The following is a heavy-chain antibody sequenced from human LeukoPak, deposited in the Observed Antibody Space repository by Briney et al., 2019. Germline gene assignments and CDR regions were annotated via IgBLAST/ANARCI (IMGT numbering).Heavy chain of an antibody. CDR2: IYHSGST. D-gene: IGHD6-13*01. J-gene: IGHJ4*02. Sequence: SETLSLTCTVSGYSISSGYYWGWIRQPPGKGLEWIGSIYHSGSTYYNPSLKSRVTISVDTSKNQFSLKLSSVTAADTAVYYCARHEGRVYSSSWRPFDYWGQGTLVTVSS. CDR1: GYSISSGYY. V-gene: IGHV4-38-2*02. CDR3: ARHEGRVYSSSWRPFDY.